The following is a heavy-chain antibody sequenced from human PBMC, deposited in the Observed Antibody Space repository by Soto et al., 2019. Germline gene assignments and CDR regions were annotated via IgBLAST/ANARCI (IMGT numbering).Heavy chain of an antibody. J-gene: IGHJ4*02. D-gene: IGHD2-8*01. CDR2: IYYAGNT. CDR1: GGSISINSYH. V-gene: IGHV4-39*01. Sequence: QLQLQESGPGLVKPSETLSLTCTVSGGSISINSYHWGWVRQPPGMGLEWIGSIYYAGNTYYSPSLKSRVTISVDTSKNQFSLRLHSVTAADTAVYYCARLTNGNPGDCWGQGTLVTVSS. CDR3: ARLTNGNPGDC.